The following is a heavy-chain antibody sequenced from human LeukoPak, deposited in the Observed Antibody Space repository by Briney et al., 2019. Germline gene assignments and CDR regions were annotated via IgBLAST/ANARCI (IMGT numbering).Heavy chain of an antibody. CDR3: ARELKGSSSWRGYFDY. Sequence: GTLRLSCAASGFTFSSHGMSWVRQAPGKGLEWIGYIYYSGSTNYNPSLKSRVTISVDTSKNQFSLKLSSVTAADTAVYYCARELKGSSSWRGYFDYWGQGTLVTVSS. V-gene: IGHV4-59*11. J-gene: IGHJ4*02. CDR2: IYYSGST. CDR1: GFTFSSHG. D-gene: IGHD6-13*01.